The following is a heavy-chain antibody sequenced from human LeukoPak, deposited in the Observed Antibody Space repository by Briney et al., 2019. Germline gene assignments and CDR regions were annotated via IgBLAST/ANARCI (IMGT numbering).Heavy chain of an antibody. Sequence: GGSLRLSCAASGFTFSSYAMSWVRQAPGRGLERVSAISGSGGSTYYADSVKGRFTISRDNSKNTLYLQMNSLRAEDTAVYYCAKGGSARVFDYWGQGTLVTVSS. D-gene: IGHD6-25*01. CDR2: ISGSGGST. J-gene: IGHJ4*02. V-gene: IGHV3-23*01. CDR1: GFTFSSYA. CDR3: AKGGSARVFDY.